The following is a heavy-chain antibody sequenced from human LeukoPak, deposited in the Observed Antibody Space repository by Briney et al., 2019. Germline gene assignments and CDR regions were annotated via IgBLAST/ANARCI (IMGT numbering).Heavy chain of an antibody. V-gene: IGHV4-59*02. CDR3: APTYYDILTGYFPPRNAFDI. J-gene: IGHJ3*02. CDR2: THHSGNT. D-gene: IGHD3-9*01. CDR1: GDSVSGYY. Sequence: SETLSLTCIVSGDSVSGYYWNWIRQPPGKGLEWIGYTHHSGNTLYNPSLKSRVTTSVDTSKNQFSLKLSSVTAADTAVYYCAPTYYDILTGYFPPRNAFDIWGQGTMVTVSS.